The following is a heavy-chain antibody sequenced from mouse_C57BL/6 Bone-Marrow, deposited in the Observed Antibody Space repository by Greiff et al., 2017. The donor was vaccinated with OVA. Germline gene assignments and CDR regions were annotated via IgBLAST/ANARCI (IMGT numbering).Heavy chain of an antibody. J-gene: IGHJ2*01. V-gene: IGHV2-2*01. D-gene: IGHD2-10*02. Sequence: VKLMESGPGLVQPSQSLSITCTVSGFSLTSYGVHWVRQSPGKGLEWLGVIWSGGSTDYNAAFISRLSISKDNSKSQVFFKMNSLQADDTAIYYCARNRMVTTRYYFDYWGQGTTLTVSS. CDR2: IWSGGST. CDR1: GFSLTSYG. CDR3: ARNRMVTTRYYFDY.